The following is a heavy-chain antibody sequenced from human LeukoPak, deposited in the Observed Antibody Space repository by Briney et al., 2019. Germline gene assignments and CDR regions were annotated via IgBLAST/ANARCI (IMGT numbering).Heavy chain of an antibody. J-gene: IGHJ6*02. CDR1: GYTLTELS. Sequence: ASVKVSCKVSGYTLTELSMHWVRQAPGKGLEWMGGFDPEDGETIYAQKFQGRVTMTEDTSTDTAYMELSSLRSEDTAVYYCAIDGGLASYYDFWSGYYGMDVWGQGTTVTVSS. CDR2: FDPEDGET. CDR3: AIDGGLASYYDFWSGYYGMDV. V-gene: IGHV1-24*01. D-gene: IGHD3-3*01.